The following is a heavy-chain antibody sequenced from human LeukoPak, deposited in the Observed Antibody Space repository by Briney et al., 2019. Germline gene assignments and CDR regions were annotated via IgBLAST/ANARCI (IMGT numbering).Heavy chain of an antibody. CDR1: GGSISSYY. Sequence: TSETLSLTCTVSGGSISSYYWSWIRQPAGKGLEWIGRIYTSGSTNYNPSLKSRVTISVDKSKNQFSLKPSSVTAADTAVYYCARDYRRGATIFGVVTPSWYFDLWGRGTLVTVSS. CDR3: ARDYRRGATIFGVVTPSWYFDL. D-gene: IGHD3-3*01. V-gene: IGHV4-4*07. CDR2: IYTSGST. J-gene: IGHJ2*01.